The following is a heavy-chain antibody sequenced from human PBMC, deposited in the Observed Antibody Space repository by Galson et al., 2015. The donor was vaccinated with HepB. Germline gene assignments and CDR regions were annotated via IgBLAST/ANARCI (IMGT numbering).Heavy chain of an antibody. CDR2: IYYSGPT. Sequence: ETLSLTCTVSGGSISSGAYYWAWIRQPPGKGLEWIATIYYSGPTYYNPSLKSRVTMSLDTSKNQFSLKLRSATAADTAVYHCARQSSDTSGWYRWFDPWGRGALVTVSS. CDR3: ARQSSDTSGWYRWFDP. D-gene: IGHD6-19*01. J-gene: IGHJ5*02. CDR1: GGSISSGAYY. V-gene: IGHV4-39*07.